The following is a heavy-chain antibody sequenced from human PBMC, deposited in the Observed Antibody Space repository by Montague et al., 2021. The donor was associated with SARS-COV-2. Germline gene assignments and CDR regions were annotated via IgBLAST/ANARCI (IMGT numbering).Heavy chain of an antibody. CDR3: ARGSMVRGGKVYYGVDV. J-gene: IGHJ6*02. CDR1: GGSISSGGYS. D-gene: IGHD3-10*01. Sequence: TLSLTCAVSGGSISSGGYSWNWIRQPPGKGLEWIGYIYHSGSTYYNPSLKSRVTISLDSSKNQFSLNLTSVTAADTAVYYCARGSMVRGGKVYYGVDVWGQGTT. CDR2: IYHSGST. V-gene: IGHV4-30-2*01.